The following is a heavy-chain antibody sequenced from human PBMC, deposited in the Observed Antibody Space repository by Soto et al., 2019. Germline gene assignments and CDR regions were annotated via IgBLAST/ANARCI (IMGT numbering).Heavy chain of an antibody. CDR2: ISYDGSNK. D-gene: IGHD3-3*01. CDR1: GFTFSSYA. Sequence: GGSLRLSCAASGFTFSSYAMHWVRQAPGKGLEWVAVISYDGSNKYYADSVKGRFTISRDNSKNTLYLQMNSLRAEDTAVYYYARRHDFWSGYYDYWGQGTLVTVSS. J-gene: IGHJ4*02. V-gene: IGHV3-30-3*01. CDR3: ARRHDFWSGYYDY.